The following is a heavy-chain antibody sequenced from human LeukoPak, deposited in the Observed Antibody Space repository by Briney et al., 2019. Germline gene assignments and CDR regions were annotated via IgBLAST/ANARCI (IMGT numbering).Heavy chain of an antibody. CDR1: GFTFSSYS. J-gene: IGHJ4*02. V-gene: IGHV3-48*04. CDR2: ISSSGSTI. CDR3: ARLPAYCSSTSCYVDY. D-gene: IGHD2-2*01. Sequence: GGSMRLSCAASGFTFSSYSMNWVRQAPGKGLEWVSYISSSGSTIYYADSVKGRFTISRDNAKNSLYLQMNSLGAEDTAVFYCARLPAYCSSTSCYVDYWGQGTLVTVSS.